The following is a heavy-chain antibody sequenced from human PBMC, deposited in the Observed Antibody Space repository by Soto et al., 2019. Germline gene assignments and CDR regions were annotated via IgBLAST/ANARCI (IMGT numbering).Heavy chain of an antibody. D-gene: IGHD1-26*01. CDR2: IRDGGSDK. V-gene: IGHV3-33*08. J-gene: IGHJ3*02. CDR3: ARNFRDRATLVTAYDT. CDR1: GLTFSSYA. Sequence: GGSLRLSCAASGLTFSSYAMTWVRQAPGKGLEWVAAIRDGGSDKYYADSVKGRFTISRDNSRDRLWLQMSSLRAEDTALYNYARNFRDRATLVTAYDTWSEGTRVTVS.